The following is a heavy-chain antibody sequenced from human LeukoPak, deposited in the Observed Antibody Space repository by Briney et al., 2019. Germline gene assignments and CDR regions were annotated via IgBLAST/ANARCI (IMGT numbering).Heavy chain of an antibody. CDR2: INPSGGST. CDR1: GYTFTSYY. V-gene: IGHV1-46*01. D-gene: IGHD6-13*01. Sequence: GASVKVSCKASGYTFTSYYMYWVRQTPGQGLEWMGTINPSGGSTNYAQNFQGRVIMTRDTSTSTLYMELSSLRSEDTAEYYCARGSTPYSSNWNYFDYWGQGTLVTVSS. CDR3: ARGSTPYSSNWNYFDY. J-gene: IGHJ4*02.